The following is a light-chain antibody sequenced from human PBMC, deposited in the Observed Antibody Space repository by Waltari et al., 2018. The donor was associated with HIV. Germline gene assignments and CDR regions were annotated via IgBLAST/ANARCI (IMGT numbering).Light chain of an antibody. CDR1: NIGSKS. CDR3: QVWDSSSDLV. J-gene: IGLJ2*01. CDR2: DDS. Sequence: SYVLTQPPSVSVAPGQTARITCGGNNIGSKSVHWYQQKPGQAPVLVVYDDSDRPSGIAERVSGANSGNTAALTISRVEAGDEADYYCQVWDSSSDLVFGGGTKLTVL. V-gene: IGLV3-21*02.